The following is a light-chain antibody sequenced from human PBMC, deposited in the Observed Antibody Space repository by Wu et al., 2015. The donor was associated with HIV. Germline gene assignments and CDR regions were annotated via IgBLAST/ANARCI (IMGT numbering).Light chain of an antibody. Sequence: DIVLTQSPSSVSASVGDRVTITCRTSQIIHNYLNWYHQRPGKAPNLLIYSASTLPTGVPSRFSGGGSGTHFTLTINDVQPEDFGIYYCQQSYISPRTFGPGTRVDLK. V-gene: IGKV1-39*01. CDR3: QQSYISPRT. J-gene: IGKJ1*01. CDR1: QIIHNY. CDR2: SAS.